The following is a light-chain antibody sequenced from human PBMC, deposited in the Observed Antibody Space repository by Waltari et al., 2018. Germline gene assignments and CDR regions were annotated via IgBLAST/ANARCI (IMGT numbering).Light chain of an antibody. J-gene: IGKJ1*01. Sequence: EMVLTQSPGTLSLSPGERATLSCRASQIVSRALAWYQKKTVQAPRLLIYGTSNRATGIPDRFSGSGSGTDFSLTISRLEPEDVAVYFCQHYVRLPATFGQGTKVEIK. CDR2: GTS. V-gene: IGKV3-20*01. CDR1: QIVSRA. CDR3: QHYVRLPAT.